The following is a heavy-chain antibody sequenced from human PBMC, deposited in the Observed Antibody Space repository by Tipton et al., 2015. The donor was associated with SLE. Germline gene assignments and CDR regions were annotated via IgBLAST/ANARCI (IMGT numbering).Heavy chain of an antibody. D-gene: IGHD3-22*01. J-gene: IGHJ4*02. Sequence: TLSLTCTVSGGSISSYYWSWIRQPPGRGLEWIGNIYYSGSTNYNPSLKSRVTISVDTSKNQFSLKLSSVTAADTAVYYCARRLSSGHYFDYWGQGTLVTVSS. V-gene: IGHV4-59*08. CDR3: ARRLSSGHYFDY. CDR2: IYYSGST. CDR1: GGSISSYY.